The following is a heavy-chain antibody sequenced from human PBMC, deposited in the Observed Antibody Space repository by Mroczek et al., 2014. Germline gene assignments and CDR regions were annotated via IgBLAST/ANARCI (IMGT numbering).Heavy chain of an antibody. D-gene: IGHD2-21*02. J-gene: IGHJ6*02. V-gene: IGHV3-30-3*01. CDR1: GFTFSSYA. CDR3: ARDLTVVTAIHYYYGMDV. CDR2: ISYDGSNK. Sequence: ESGGGVVQPGRSLRLSCAASGFTFSSYAMHWVRQAPGKGLEWVAVISYDGSNKYYADSVKGRFTISRDNSKNTLYLQMNSLRAEDTAVYYCARDLTVVTAIHYYYGMDVWGQGTTVTVSS.